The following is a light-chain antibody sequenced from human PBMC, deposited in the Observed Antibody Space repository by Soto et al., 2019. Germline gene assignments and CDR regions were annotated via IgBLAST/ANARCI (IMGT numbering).Light chain of an antibody. CDR2: GAS. Sequence: EIVMTQSPATLSVSPGERATLPCRASQSVSSNLAWYQQKPGQAPRLLIYGASTSATGIPASFSGSGSGTEFTLTISSLQSEAFAVYYCHQYGSSGTFGQGTK. J-gene: IGKJ1*01. CDR3: HQYGSSGT. CDR1: QSVSSN. V-gene: IGKV3-15*01.